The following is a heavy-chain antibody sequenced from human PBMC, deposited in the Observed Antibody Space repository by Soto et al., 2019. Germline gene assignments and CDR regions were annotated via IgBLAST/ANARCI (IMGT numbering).Heavy chain of an antibody. J-gene: IGHJ4*02. CDR3: AKMEGMDPWAYSFDY. V-gene: IGHV3-23*01. CDR1: GFTFSDFA. CDR2: IYGGGNGP. Sequence: EVQVLESGGGLVQPGGSLRLSCAATGFTFSDFAMSWVRQAPGKGLEWVSRIYGGGNGPHYADSVKGRVTISRDNSKNTLYRLMISLRAEDTAVYYCAKMEGMDPWAYSFDYWGQGTLVTVSS. D-gene: IGHD2-2*03.